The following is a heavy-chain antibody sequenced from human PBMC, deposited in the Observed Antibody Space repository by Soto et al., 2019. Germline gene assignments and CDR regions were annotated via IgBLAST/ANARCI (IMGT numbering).Heavy chain of an antibody. Sequence: SETLSLTCAVYGGSFSGYYWSWIRQPPGKGLEWIGEINHSGSTNYNPSLKSRVTISVDTSKNQFSLKLSSVTAADTAVYYCARDGGITMVRGTPNWFDPWGQGTLVTVSS. CDR3: ARDGGITMVRGTPNWFDP. V-gene: IGHV4-34*01. CDR2: INHSGST. CDR1: GGSFSGYY. J-gene: IGHJ5*02. D-gene: IGHD3-10*01.